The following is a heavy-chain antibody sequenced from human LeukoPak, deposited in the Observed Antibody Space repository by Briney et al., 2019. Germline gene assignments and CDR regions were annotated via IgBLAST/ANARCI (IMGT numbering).Heavy chain of an antibody. CDR3: ARIAAAGSKTDYFDY. Sequence: TLSLTCAVSGGSISGGGYSWSWIRQPPGKGLEWIGYIYHSGSTYYNPSLKSRVTISVDRSKNQFSLKLSSVTAADTAVYYCARIAAAGSKTDYFDYWGQGTLVTVSS. CDR1: GGSISGGGYS. D-gene: IGHD6-13*01. V-gene: IGHV4-30-2*01. J-gene: IGHJ4*02. CDR2: IYHSGST.